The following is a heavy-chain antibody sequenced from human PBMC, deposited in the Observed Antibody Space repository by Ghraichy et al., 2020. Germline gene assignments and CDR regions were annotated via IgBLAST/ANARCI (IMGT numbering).Heavy chain of an antibody. CDR3: ARGEGRGYSYRYIPYYFYGLDV. Sequence: GSLRLSCVGSGFSITPYSMNWVRQAPGKGLEWISYIRGSDTIYYADSVKGRFTIFRDNAKNSLSLEMNSLRAEDTAVYYCARGEGRGYSYRYIPYYFYGLDVWGQGTTVTVSS. CDR2: IRGSDTI. J-gene: IGHJ6*02. V-gene: IGHV3-69-1*02. CDR1: GFSITPYS. D-gene: IGHD5-18*01.